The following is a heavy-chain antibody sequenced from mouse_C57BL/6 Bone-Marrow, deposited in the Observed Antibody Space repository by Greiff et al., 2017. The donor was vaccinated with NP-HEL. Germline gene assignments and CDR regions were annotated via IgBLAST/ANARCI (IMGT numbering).Heavy chain of an antibody. D-gene: IGHD4-1*01. V-gene: IGHV5-9-1*02. Sequence: EVKVEESGEGLVKPGGSLKLSCAASGFTFSSYAMSWVRQTPEKRLEWVAYISSGGDYIYYADTVKGRFTISRDNARNTLYLQMSSLKSEDTAMYYCTREGTGTPAWFAYWGQGTLVTVSA. CDR1: GFTFSSYA. CDR3: TREGTGTPAWFAY. J-gene: IGHJ3*01. CDR2: ISSGGDYI.